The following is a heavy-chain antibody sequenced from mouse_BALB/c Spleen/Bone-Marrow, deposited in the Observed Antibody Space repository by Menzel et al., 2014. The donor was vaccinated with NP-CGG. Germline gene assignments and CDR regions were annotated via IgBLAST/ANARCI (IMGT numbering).Heavy chain of an antibody. J-gene: IGHJ4*01. V-gene: IGHV10-1*02. CDR3: VRQALDGNYLYAMDY. CDR1: GFTFNTYA. D-gene: IGHD2-1*01. Sequence: EVKLMESGGGLVQPKGSLKLSCAASGFTFNTYAMNWVRQAPGKGLEWVARIRSKSNNYATYYADSVKDRFTISRDDSQSMLYLQMNNLKTEDTAMYYCVRQALDGNYLYAMDYWGQGTSVTVSS. CDR2: IRSKSNNYAT.